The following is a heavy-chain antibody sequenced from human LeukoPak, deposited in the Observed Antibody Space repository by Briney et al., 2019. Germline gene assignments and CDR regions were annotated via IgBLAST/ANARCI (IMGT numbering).Heavy chain of an antibody. CDR2: ISAYNGNT. CDR3: AVIVVVPHDAFDI. D-gene: IGHD3-22*01. Sequence: GASAKVSCKASGYTFTSYGISWVRQAPGQGLEWMGWISAYNGNTNYAQKLQGRVTMTTDTSTSTAYMELRSLRSDDTAVYYCAVIVVVPHDAFDIWGQGTMVTVSS. J-gene: IGHJ3*02. V-gene: IGHV1-18*01. CDR1: GYTFTSYG.